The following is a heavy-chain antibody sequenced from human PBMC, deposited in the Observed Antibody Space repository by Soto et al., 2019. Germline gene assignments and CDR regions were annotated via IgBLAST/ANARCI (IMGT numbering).Heavy chain of an antibody. CDR1: GGTFSSYA. J-gene: IGHJ5*02. CDR3: ARNPNPFIAAAGTGWFDP. V-gene: IGHV1-69*01. D-gene: IGHD6-13*01. Sequence: QVQLVQSGAEVKKPGSSVKVSCKASGGTFSSYAISWVRQAPGQGLEWMGGIIPIFGTANYAQKFQGRVTITADESTSTAYMELSSLRSGDTAVYYCARNPNPFIAAAGTGWFDPWGQGTLVTVSS. CDR2: IIPIFGTA.